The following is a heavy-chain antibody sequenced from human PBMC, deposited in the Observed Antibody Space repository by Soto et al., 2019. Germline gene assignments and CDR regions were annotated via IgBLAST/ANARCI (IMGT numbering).Heavy chain of an antibody. V-gene: IGHV3-7*04. J-gene: IGHJ4*02. D-gene: IGHD3-10*01. Sequence: PGGSLRLSCAASVFTFNSYWMSWVRQAPGKGLEWVANIKEDGSERYYLDSVKGRFTISRDNAKNSLYLQMDSLRAEDTAVYYCARATGADKEDYWGQGTLVTVSS. CDR1: VFTFNSYW. CDR3: ARATGADKEDY. CDR2: IKEDGSER.